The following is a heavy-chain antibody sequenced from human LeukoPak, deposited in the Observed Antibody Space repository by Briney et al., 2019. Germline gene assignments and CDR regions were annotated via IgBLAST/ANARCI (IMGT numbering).Heavy chain of an antibody. Sequence: TSETLSLTCTVSGGSISSSSYYWGWIRQPPGKGLEWIGSIYYSGSTYYNPSLKSRVTISVDTSKNQFSLKLSSVTAADTAVYYCARDREQWPTLAWFDPWGQGTLVTVSS. J-gene: IGHJ5*02. V-gene: IGHV4-39*07. CDR1: GGSISSSSYY. CDR3: ARDREQWPTLAWFDP. CDR2: IYYSGST. D-gene: IGHD6-19*01.